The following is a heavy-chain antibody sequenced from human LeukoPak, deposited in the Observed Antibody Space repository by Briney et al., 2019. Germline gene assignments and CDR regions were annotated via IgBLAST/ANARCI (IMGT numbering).Heavy chain of an antibody. CDR3: AIRSYGDYGFDY. Sequence: GGSLRLSCAASGFTFSSYAMHWVRQAPGKGLEWVAVISYDGCNKYYADSVKGRFTISRDNSKNTLYLQMDSLRAEDTAVYYCAIRSYGDYGFDYWGQGTLVTVSS. CDR2: ISYDGCNK. J-gene: IGHJ4*02. CDR1: GFTFSSYA. D-gene: IGHD4-17*01. V-gene: IGHV3-30-3*01.